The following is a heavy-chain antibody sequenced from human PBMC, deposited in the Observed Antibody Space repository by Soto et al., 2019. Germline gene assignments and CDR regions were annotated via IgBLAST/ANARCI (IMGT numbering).Heavy chain of an antibody. J-gene: IGHJ4*02. Sequence: GGSLRLSCAASGFTFSSYGMHWVRQAPGKGLEWVAVISYDGSNKYYADSVKGRFTISRDNSKNTLYLQMNSLRAEDTAVYYCAKDQWDDSSGYPEGYFDYWGQGTLVTVSS. D-gene: IGHD3-22*01. CDR2: ISYDGSNK. CDR1: GFTFSSYG. CDR3: AKDQWDDSSGYPEGYFDY. V-gene: IGHV3-30*18.